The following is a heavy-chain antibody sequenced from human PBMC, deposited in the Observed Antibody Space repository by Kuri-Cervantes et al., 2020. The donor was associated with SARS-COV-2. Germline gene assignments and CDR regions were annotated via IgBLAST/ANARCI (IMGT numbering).Heavy chain of an antibody. CDR1: GGSFSGYY. CDR3: ARHVGCSSTSCDGYNWFDP. Sequence: SQTLSLTCAVYGGSFSGYYWSWIRQPPGKGLEWIGEINHSGSTYYNPSLKSRVTISVDTSKNQFSLKLSSVTAADTAVYYCARHVGCSSTSCDGYNWFDPWGQGTLVTVSS. CDR2: INHSGST. J-gene: IGHJ5*02. D-gene: IGHD2-2*01. V-gene: IGHV4-34*01.